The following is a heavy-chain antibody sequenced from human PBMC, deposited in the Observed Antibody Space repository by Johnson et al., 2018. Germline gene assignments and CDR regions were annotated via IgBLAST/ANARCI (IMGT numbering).Heavy chain of an antibody. CDR1: GFTFSNAW. CDR2: IKSKTDGGTT. Sequence: VQLVQSGGGLVKPGGSLRLSCAASGFTFSNAWMHWVRQAPGKGLEWVGRIKSKTDGGTTDYAAPVKGSFTISRDDSKNTLYLQRNSLKTEDTAVYYCTTVISSGWYLDYYYYYVDVWGKGTTVTVSS. D-gene: IGHD6-19*01. CDR3: TTVISSGWYLDYYYYYVDV. V-gene: IGHV3-15*07. J-gene: IGHJ6*03.